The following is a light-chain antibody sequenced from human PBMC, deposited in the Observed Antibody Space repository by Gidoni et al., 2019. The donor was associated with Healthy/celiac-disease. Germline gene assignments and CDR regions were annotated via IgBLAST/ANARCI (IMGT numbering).Light chain of an antibody. CDR2: GAS. V-gene: IGKV3-20*01. CDR1: QSVSSSY. CDR3: QQYGSSPMYT. J-gene: IGKJ2*01. Sequence: EIVLTQSPGTLSLSPGERATLPCRASQSVSSSYLAWYQQKPCQAPRLLIYGASSRATGIPDRFSGSGSGTDFTLTISRLEPEDFAVYYCQQYGSSPMYTFGQGTKLEIK.